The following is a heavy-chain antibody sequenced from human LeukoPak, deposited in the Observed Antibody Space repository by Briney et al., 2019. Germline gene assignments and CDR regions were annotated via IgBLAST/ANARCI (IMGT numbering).Heavy chain of an antibody. V-gene: IGHV3-30*18. J-gene: IGHJ4*02. CDR3: AKDSGAVNDY. CDR1: GFTFSSYG. CDR2: ISYDGSNK. Sequence: GGSLRLSCAASGFTFSSYGMHWVRQALGKGLEWVAVISYDGSNKYYADSVKGRFTISRDNSKNTLHLQMNSLRAEDTAVYYCAKDSGAVNDYWGQGTLVTVSS. D-gene: IGHD3-10*01.